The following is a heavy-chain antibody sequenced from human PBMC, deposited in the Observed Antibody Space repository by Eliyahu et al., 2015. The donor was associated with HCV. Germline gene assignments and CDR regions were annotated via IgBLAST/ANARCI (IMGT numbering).Heavy chain of an antibody. Sequence: QVHLVQSGAELKKPGAXVKVSCKASXNIFTDLYIHWVRQAPGQGLEWMGWINPNNGGSNAAQKFDDRVSMTRDTSIGTVYMELRSLRSDDTATYYCATDNFDWFQSDNWGQGTLVTVSS. D-gene: IGHD3-9*01. J-gene: IGHJ4*02. CDR2: INPNNGGS. CDR3: ATDNFDWFQSDN. V-gene: IGHV1-2*02. CDR1: XNIFTDLY.